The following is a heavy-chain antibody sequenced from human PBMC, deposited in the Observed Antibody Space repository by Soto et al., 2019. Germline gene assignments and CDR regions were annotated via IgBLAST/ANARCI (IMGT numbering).Heavy chain of an antibody. Sequence: SETLSLTCTVSGGSISSGPYSWGWIRQPPGEGLEWIGTFYYSESTYYNPSLEGRVTISVDTSKNQFSLKVSSVTVADTAVYYCARLGGYCSSTSCYGFYGMDVWGQGTTVTVSS. V-gene: IGHV4-39*01. D-gene: IGHD2-2*01. CDR1: GGSISSGPYS. CDR3: ARLGGYCSSTSCYGFYGMDV. J-gene: IGHJ6*02. CDR2: FYYSEST.